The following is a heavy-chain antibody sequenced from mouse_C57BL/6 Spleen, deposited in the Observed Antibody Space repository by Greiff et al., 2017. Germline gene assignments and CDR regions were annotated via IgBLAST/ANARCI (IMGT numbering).Heavy chain of an antibody. J-gene: IGHJ4*01. D-gene: IGHD1-1*01. V-gene: IGHV1-22*01. Sequence: VQLKQSGPELVKPGASVKMSCKASGYTFTDYNMHWVKQSHGKSLEWIGYINPNNGGTSYNQKFKGKATLTVNKSSSTAYMELRSLTSEDSAVYYCARSPYYHGSAMDYWGQGTSVTVSS. CDR3: ARSPYYHGSAMDY. CDR1: GYTFTDYN. CDR2: INPNNGGT.